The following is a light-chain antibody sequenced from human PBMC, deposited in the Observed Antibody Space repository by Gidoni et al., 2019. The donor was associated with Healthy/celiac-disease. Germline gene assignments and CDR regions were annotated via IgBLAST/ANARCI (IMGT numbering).Light chain of an antibody. CDR2: EVS. J-gene: IGLJ2*01. V-gene: IGLV2-23*02. CDR1: SSDVGSYNL. Sequence: QSALTQPASVSGSPGQSITISCTGTSSDVGSYNLVSWYQHPPGKAPKLMIYEVSKRPSGVSNRFSGSKSGNTASLTISGLQAEDEADYYCCSYAGSSTSVVFGGGTKLTVL. CDR3: CSYAGSSTSVV.